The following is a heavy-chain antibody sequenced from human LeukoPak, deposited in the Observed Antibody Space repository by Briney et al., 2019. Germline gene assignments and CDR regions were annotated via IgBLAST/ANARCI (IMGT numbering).Heavy chain of an antibody. CDR2: IYYSGST. J-gene: IGHJ3*02. CDR3: ARDLSDYYDSSGSDAFDI. CDR1: GGSISSGGYS. V-gene: IGHV4-31*03. Sequence: SETLSLTCTVSGGSISSGGYSWSWIRQHPGKGLEWIGYIYYSGSTYYNPSLKSRVTISVDTSKNQFSLKLSSVTAADTAVYYCARDLSDYYDSSGSDAFDIWGQGTMVTVSS. D-gene: IGHD3-22*01.